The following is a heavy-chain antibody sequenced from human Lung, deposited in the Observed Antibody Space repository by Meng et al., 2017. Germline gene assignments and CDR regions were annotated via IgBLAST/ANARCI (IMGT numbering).Heavy chain of an antibody. Sequence: VELVGSGGVLVQAVVALRLSCAVYGFTFSNAAMCWVRQAPGKGLEWVSSINIGGETTWFAASVKGLFTIASANSKNTLYLQMTILSAEDTAVYYCAKEIRPNDYWGQGTLVTVSS. CDR2: INIGGETT. CDR3: AKEIRPNDY. J-gene: IGHJ4*02. CDR1: GFTFSNAA. V-gene: IGHV3-23*04.